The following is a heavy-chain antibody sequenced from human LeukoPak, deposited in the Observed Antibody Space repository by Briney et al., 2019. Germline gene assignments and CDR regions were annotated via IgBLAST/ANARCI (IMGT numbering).Heavy chain of an antibody. D-gene: IGHD4-23*01. CDR2: ISGSGRSI. CDR3: AKTTAVATPPLYFQN. Sequence: GGSLRLSCAASGFTFSSYAVSWVRQAPGKGLEWVSSISGSGRSIYYADSVKGRFTISRDSSKNTLYLQMNSLRAEDTAVYYCAKTTAVATPPLYFQNWGQGTLVTVSS. V-gene: IGHV3-23*01. J-gene: IGHJ1*01. CDR1: GFTFSSYA.